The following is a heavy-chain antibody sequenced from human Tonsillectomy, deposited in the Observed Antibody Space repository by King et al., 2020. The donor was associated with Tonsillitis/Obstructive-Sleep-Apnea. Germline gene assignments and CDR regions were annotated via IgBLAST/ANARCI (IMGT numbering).Heavy chain of an antibody. V-gene: IGHV3-15*01. CDR1: GFTLSNAC. CDR3: TVRVCTDDVCFDY. Sequence: AQLVQSGGVLVKPGGSLRLSCAASGFTLSNACMSWVRQAPGKGLEWVGRIKSKTDGGATDYAAPVKGRFTISRDDSKNTLYLQMNSLKTEDTAVYYCTVRVCTDDVCFDYWGQGTLVTVSS. J-gene: IGHJ4*02. CDR2: IKSKTDGGAT. D-gene: IGHD2-8*01.